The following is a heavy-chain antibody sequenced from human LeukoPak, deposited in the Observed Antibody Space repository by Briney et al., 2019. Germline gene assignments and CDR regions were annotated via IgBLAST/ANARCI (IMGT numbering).Heavy chain of an antibody. D-gene: IGHD6-6*01. J-gene: IGHJ4*02. CDR1: GYTFTSYY. Sequence: ASVKVSCKASGYTFTSYYMHWVRQAPGQGLEWMGWINPNSGGTNYAQKFQGRVTMTRDTSISTAYMELSRLRSDDTAVYYCARDSPPYSSSGVGYWGQGTLVTVSS. V-gene: IGHV1-2*02. CDR3: ARDSPPYSSSGVGY. CDR2: INPNSGGT.